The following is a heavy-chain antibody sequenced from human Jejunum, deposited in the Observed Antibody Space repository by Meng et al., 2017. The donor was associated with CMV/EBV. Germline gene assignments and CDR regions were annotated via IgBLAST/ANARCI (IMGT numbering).Heavy chain of an antibody. Sequence: QVQLQESGPGMVKPSQTLSLTGGVSGDSISSGDSYWSWIRQPPGKGLKWIGYIYESGSTYYNPSLESRVTISVDTSKNQFSLKVMSVTASDTAVYYCAREGTNSYYFDYWGQGTLVTVSS. CDR3: AREGTNSYYFDY. CDR1: GDSISSGDSY. D-gene: IGHD1-14*01. CDR2: IYESGST. J-gene: IGHJ4*02. V-gene: IGHV4-30-4*01.